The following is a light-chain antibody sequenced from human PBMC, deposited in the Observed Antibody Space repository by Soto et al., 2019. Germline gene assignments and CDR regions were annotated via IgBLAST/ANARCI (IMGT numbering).Light chain of an antibody. V-gene: IGKV1-33*01. CDR3: LQFDNLPLI. CDR2: DAT. CDR1: HDISNY. Sequence: DIQMTQSPSSLSASVGDRVNITCQASHDISNYLNWYQQKPGKAPKVLIYDATNLRTGVPSRFSGSQSGTDFTFAISSLQPEDIATYYCLQFDNLPLISGGGTKVDTK. J-gene: IGKJ4*01.